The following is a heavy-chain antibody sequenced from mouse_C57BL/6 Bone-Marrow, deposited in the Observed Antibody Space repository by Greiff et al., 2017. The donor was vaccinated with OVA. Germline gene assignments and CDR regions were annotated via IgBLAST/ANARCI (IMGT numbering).Heavy chain of an antibody. Sequence: VQLQQSGPELVKPGASVKISCKASGYAFSSSWMNWVKQRPGTGLEWIGRIYPGDGDTNYNGKFKGKATLTADKSSSTAYMQLSSLTSEDSAVYFCARFDYGGYVDGWGTGTTVTVSS. CDR2: IYPGDGDT. CDR3: ARFDYGGYVDG. J-gene: IGHJ1*03. V-gene: IGHV1-82*01. CDR1: GYAFSSSW. D-gene: IGHD2-4*01.